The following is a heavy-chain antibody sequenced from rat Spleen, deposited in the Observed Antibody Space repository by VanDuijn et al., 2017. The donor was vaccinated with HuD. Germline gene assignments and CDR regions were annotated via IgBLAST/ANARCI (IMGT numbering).Heavy chain of an antibody. CDR1: GFTFNNYW. CDR2: ISYGDSSGHSST. Sequence: EVQLVESGGGLVQPGRSLKLSCVASGFTFNNYWMSWIRQAPTTGLEWVATISYGDSSGHSSTYYRDSVKGRFTISRDNAKSTLSLQMDSLRSEDTATYYCARRHYGYTDYFDYWGQGVMVTVSS. V-gene: IGHV5-29*01. CDR3: ARRHYGYTDYFDY. D-gene: IGHD1-9*01. J-gene: IGHJ2*01.